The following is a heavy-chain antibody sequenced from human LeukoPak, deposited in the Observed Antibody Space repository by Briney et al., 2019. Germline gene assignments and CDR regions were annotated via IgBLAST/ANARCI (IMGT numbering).Heavy chain of an antibody. J-gene: IGHJ6*03. D-gene: IGHD2-2*01. CDR1: GGSFSGYY. Sequence: PSETLSLTCAVYGGSFSGYYWSWLRQPPGKGLEWIGEINHSGSTNYNPSLKSRVTISVDTSKNQFSLKLSSVTAADTAVYYCARGRLYCSSTSCFYYYYYMDVWGKGTTVTVSS. CDR3: ARGRLYCSSTSCFYYYYYMDV. CDR2: INHSGST. V-gene: IGHV4-34*01.